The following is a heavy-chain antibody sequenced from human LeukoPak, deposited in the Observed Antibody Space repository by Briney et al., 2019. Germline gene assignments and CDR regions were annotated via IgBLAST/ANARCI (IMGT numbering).Heavy chain of an antibody. V-gene: IGHV3-74*01. CDR1: GFTFSSHR. J-gene: IGHJ4*02. Sequence: GGSLRLSCAASGFTFSSHRMHWVRQAPGKGLVWVSHINGDGSSTNYADSVKGRFTISRNNVKNMLYLQTNTLRAEDTAVYYCARRLDFDYWGQGTLVTVSP. CDR2: INGDGSST. D-gene: IGHD2-21*01. CDR3: ARRLDFDY.